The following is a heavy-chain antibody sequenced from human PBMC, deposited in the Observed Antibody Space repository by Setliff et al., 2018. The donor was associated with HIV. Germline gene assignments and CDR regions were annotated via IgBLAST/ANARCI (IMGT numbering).Heavy chain of an antibody. D-gene: IGHD3-3*01. Sequence: SETLSLTCTVSGDSISSGSYYWSWVRQPAGKGLEWIGRIYSSGSSNYNPSVKSRVTMSINTSKNQFSLQLSSVTAADTAMYYCARGLRITIFGVVIFGWFDPWGQGMLVTVSS. J-gene: IGHJ5*02. CDR3: ARGLRITIFGVVIFGWFDP. CDR1: GDSISSGSYY. V-gene: IGHV4-61*02. CDR2: IYSSGSS.